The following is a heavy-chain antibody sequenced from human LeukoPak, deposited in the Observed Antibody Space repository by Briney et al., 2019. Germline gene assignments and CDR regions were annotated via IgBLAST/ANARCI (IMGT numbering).Heavy chain of an antibody. CDR1: GYTFTDNG. CDR2: ISANSGKT. Sequence: ASVKASCKASGYTFTDNGIGWVRQAPGEGLEWMGWISANSGKTNYAQRFQGRVTMTRETSSSTVYMELRSLRSDDTAVYFCARDKNYRFDYWGQGTLVSVTS. D-gene: IGHD3-16*02. J-gene: IGHJ4*02. CDR3: ARDKNYRFDY. V-gene: IGHV1-18*01.